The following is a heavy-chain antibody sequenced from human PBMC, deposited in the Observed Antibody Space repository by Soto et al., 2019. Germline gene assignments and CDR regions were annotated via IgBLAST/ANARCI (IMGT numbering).Heavy chain of an antibody. CDR3: ARGRVLLWLGEFAATAAFDT. D-gene: IGHD3-10*01. V-gene: IGHV1-2*04. Sequence: ASVKVSCKASGYTFTGYYMHWVRQAPGQGLEWMGWINPNSGGTNYAQKFQGWVTMTRDTSISTAYMELSRLRSDDTAVYYCARGRVLLWLGEFAATAAFDTWAQGTMLPVSS. J-gene: IGHJ3*02. CDR2: INPNSGGT. CDR1: GYTFTGYY.